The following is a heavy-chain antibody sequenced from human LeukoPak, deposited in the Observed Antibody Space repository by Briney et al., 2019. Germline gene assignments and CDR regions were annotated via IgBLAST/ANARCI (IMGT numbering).Heavy chain of an antibody. CDR2: IYYSGST. V-gene: IGHV4-59*01. CDR3: ARGRNDFWRGDYNWFDP. J-gene: IGHJ5*02. D-gene: IGHD3-3*01. CDR1: GGSISSYY. Sequence: SETLSLTCTVSGGSISSYYWSWIRQPPGKGLEWIGYIYYSGSTNYNPSLESRVTISVDTSKNQFSLKLSSVTAADTAVYYCARGRNDFWRGDYNWFDPWGQGTLVTVSS.